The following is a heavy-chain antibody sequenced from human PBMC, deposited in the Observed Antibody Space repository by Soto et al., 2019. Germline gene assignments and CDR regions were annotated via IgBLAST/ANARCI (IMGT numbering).Heavy chain of an antibody. Sequence: AGGSLRLSCVVSGITFSNYWMHWVRQAPGKGLVWVSRIHGDGSSTSYADSVKGRFAISRDNAKNTLYLQMNSLRAEDTGVYYCALNSSFDYWGQGTLVTVSS. J-gene: IGHJ4*02. CDR1: GITFSNYW. CDR2: IHGDGSST. V-gene: IGHV3-74*01. CDR3: ALNSSFDY.